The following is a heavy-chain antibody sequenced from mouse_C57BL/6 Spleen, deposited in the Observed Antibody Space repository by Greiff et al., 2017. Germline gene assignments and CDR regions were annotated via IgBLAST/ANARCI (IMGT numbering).Heavy chain of an antibody. V-gene: IGHV1-59*01. D-gene: IGHD1-1*01. CDR2: IDPSDSYT. J-gene: IGHJ4*01. CDR1: GYTFTSYW. Sequence: VQLQQPGAELVRPGTSVKLSCKASGYTFTSYWMHWVKQRPGQGLEWIGVIDPSDSYTNYNQKFKGKATLTVDTSSSTAYMQLSSLTSEDSAVYYCANYYGSSTYYYAMDYWGQGTSVTVSS. CDR3: ANYYGSSTYYYAMDY.